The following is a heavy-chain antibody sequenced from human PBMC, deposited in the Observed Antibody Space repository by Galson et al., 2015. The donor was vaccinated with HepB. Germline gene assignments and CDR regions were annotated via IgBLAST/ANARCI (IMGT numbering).Heavy chain of an antibody. J-gene: IGHJ6*02. V-gene: IGHV6-1*01. D-gene: IGHD6-13*01. CDR3: SRVPGTIHYYGMDV. CDR2: TYYRAKWYS. Sequence: AISGDSVSNNNAAWNWIRKSPSRGLEWLGRTYYRAKWYSDYAVSVRGRITISPDTSTNQFSLQLNSVTPEDTAVYYCSRVPGTIHYYGMDVWGQGTTVTVTS. CDR1: GDSVSNNNAA.